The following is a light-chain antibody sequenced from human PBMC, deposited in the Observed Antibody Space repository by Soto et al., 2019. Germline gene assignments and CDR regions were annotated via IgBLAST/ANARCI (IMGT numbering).Light chain of an antibody. CDR1: QSVLYSSNNKNY. Sequence: DIVMTQSPDSLAVSLGERATINCKSSQSVLYSSNNKNYFAWYQQKPGQPPKLLIYWASTRESGVPDRFSGSGSGTDFTLTISSLQAEDVAAYYCQQYYSTPRTFGQGTKVEIK. CDR2: WAS. CDR3: QQYYSTPRT. J-gene: IGKJ1*01. V-gene: IGKV4-1*01.